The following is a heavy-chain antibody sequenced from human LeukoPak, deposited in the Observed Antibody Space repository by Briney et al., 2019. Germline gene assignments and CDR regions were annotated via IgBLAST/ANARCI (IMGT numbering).Heavy chain of an antibody. D-gene: IGHD6-19*01. CDR2: IHHSGNT. Sequence: SETLSLTCSVSGDSISSSGYYWDWIRQPPGKGLEWIGSIHHSGNTNYNPSLKSRVTISVDTSKNQFSLKLSSVTAADTAVYYCARARPSYSSGWYEMTRGDWFDPWGQGTLVTVSS. V-gene: IGHV4-39*07. CDR3: ARARPSYSSGWYEMTRGDWFDP. J-gene: IGHJ5*02. CDR1: GDSISSSGYY.